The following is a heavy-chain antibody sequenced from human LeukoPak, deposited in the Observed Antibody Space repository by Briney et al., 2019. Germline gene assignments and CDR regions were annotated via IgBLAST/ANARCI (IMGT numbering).Heavy chain of an antibody. CDR1: GFTFSGSA. CDR2: IRSKANSYVT. CDR3: TRLSGWYAIYDY. Sequence: GGSLKLFCAASGFTFSGSAMHWVREASGKGVEGVGCIRSKANSYVTAYAASVKGKFTIYRDDSKSTAYLQMNSLKTEDPAVYYCTRLSGWYAIYDYWGQGTLVTVSS. D-gene: IGHD6-19*01. J-gene: IGHJ4*02. V-gene: IGHV3-73*01.